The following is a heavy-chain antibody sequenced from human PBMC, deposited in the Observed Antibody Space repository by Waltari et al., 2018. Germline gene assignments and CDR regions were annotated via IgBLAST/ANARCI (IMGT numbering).Heavy chain of an antibody. CDR2: INQGGSDK. CDR1: GFTFTRYL. J-gene: IGHJ4*02. V-gene: IGHV3-7*03. D-gene: IGHD1-1*01. Sequence: EVQLVESVGGLVQPGGSLRLSCAASGFTFTRYLMSWVRPAPGKGLECVANINQGGSDKNYVDSVKGRFTISRDNAKNSLYLQMNSLRAEDTAVYYCARTGDDYWGQGTLVTVSS. CDR3: ARTGDDY.